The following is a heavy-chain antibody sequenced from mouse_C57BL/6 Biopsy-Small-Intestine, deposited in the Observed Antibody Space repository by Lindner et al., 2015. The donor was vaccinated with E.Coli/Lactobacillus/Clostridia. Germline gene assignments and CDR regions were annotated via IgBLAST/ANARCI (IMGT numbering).Heavy chain of an antibody. D-gene: IGHD2-5*01. J-gene: IGHJ1*03. Sequence: VQLQESGPELVKPGASVKISCKASGYAFSSSWMNWVKQRPGKGLEWIGRIYPGDGDTKYNGEFKDKATLSADKSSSTAYMQLSSLTSEDSAVYFCARAYYSNWHFDVWATGTTVTVSS. V-gene: IGHV1-82*01. CDR1: GYAFSSSW. CDR2: IYPGDGDT. CDR3: ARAYYSNWHFDV.